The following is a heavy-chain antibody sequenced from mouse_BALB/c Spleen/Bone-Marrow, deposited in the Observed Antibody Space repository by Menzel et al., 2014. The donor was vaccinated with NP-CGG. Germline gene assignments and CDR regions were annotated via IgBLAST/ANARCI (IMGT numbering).Heavy chain of an antibody. CDR2: IYPGSGST. V-gene: IGHV1S22*01. D-gene: IGHD2-2*01. Sequence: LQQSGSELVRPGASVKLSCKASGYTYTSYWMHWVKQRHGQGLEWIGNIYPGSGSTNYDEKFKSKGTLTVDTSSSTAYMHLSSLTSEDSAVYYCTREGWSRYFDYWGQGTTLTVSS. CDR1: GYTYTSYW. CDR3: TREGWSRYFDY. J-gene: IGHJ2*01.